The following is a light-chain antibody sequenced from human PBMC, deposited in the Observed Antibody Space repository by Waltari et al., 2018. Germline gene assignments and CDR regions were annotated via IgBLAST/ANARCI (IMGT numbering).Light chain of an antibody. J-gene: IGKJ1*01. Sequence: EIVMTQSPATLSVSPGERATLSCRASQRVSSKLAWYQQKPGQAPRPLIHGASTRATGIPARFSGSGSGTEFTLTISSLQSEDFAVYYCQHYDNWPPWTFGQGTKVEIK. CDR3: QHYDNWPPWT. CDR1: QRVSSK. V-gene: IGKV3-15*01. CDR2: GAS.